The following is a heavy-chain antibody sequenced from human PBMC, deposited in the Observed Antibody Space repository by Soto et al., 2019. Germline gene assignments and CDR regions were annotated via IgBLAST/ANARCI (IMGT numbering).Heavy chain of an antibody. V-gene: IGHV3-21*01. Sequence: PGGSLRLSXAASGFTFSSYSMNWVRQAPGKGLEWVSSISSSSSYIYYADSVKGRFTISRDNAKNSLYLQMNSLRAEGTAVYYCARDRGYSYGTDYWGQGTLVTVSS. J-gene: IGHJ4*02. CDR2: ISSSSSYI. D-gene: IGHD5-18*01. CDR3: ARDRGYSYGTDY. CDR1: GFTFSSYS.